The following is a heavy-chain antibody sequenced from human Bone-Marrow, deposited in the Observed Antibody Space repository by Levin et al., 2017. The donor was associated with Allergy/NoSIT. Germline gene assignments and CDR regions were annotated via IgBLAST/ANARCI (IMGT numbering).Heavy chain of an antibody. CDR2: ISYDGSNK. CDR1: GFTFSSYG. Sequence: SCAASGFTFSSYGMHWVRQAPGKGLEWVAVISYDGSNKYYADSVKGRFTISRDNSKNTLYLQMNSLRAEDTAVYYCAKSNWDLSGGVINYWYFDLWGRGTLVTVSS. J-gene: IGHJ2*01. CDR3: AKSNWDLSGGVINYWYFDL. V-gene: IGHV3-30*18. D-gene: IGHD7-27*01.